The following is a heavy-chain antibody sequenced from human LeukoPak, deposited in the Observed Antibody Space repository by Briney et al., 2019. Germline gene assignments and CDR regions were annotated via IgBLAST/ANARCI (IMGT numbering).Heavy chain of an antibody. CDR3: ARLYSGSYGFDY. Sequence: SETLSLTCAVSGGSISSSSYYWGWIRQPPGKGLEWIGSTYYSGSTYYDPSLKSRVTISVDTSKSQFSLKLSSVTAADTAVYYCARLYSGSYGFDYWGQGTLVTVSS. CDR2: TYYSGST. CDR1: GGSISSSSYY. J-gene: IGHJ4*02. V-gene: IGHV4-39*01. D-gene: IGHD1-26*01.